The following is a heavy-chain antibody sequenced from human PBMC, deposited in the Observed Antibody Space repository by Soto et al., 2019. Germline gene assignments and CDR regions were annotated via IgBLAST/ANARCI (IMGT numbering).Heavy chain of an antibody. V-gene: IGHV4-30-4*01. Sequence: QVQLQESGPGLVKPSQTLSLTCTVSGGSISSGDYYWSWIRQPPGKGLEWIGYIYYSGSTYYNPPLTCRGTSAXXTXKXXVALQLSSVTAAGAPVYYCGGGVYYGPGSYSTPGYWGQGTLATASS. CDR2: IYYSGST. CDR3: GGGVYYGPGSYSTPGY. CDR1: GGSISSGDYY. J-gene: IGHJ4*02. D-gene: IGHD3-10*01.